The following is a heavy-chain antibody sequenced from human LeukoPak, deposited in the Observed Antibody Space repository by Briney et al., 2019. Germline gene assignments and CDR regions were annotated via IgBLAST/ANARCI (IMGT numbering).Heavy chain of an antibody. J-gene: IGHJ4*02. Sequence: PGESLRLSCAASGFTVSSSYMSWVRQAPGKGPEWVSIISSAGTTYYADSVKGRFTISRDNSKNTVYLQVNSLRDEDTAVYYCARDLEAANTYYFDYWGQGTMVTVSS. CDR3: ARDLEAANTYYFDY. CDR2: ISSAGTT. V-gene: IGHV3-66*01. CDR1: GFTVSSSY. D-gene: IGHD6-13*01.